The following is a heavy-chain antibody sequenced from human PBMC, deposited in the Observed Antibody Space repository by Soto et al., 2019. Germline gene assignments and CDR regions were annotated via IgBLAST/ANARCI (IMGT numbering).Heavy chain of an antibody. Sequence: QVQLVQSGAEVKKPGASVKVSCKASGYTFTSYAMLWVRQAPGQRLEWMGWINAGNGNTKYSQKFQGRVTITRDTSASTAYMELSSLSSADTAVYYCARAQTLEMATPWGQGTLVTVSS. CDR1: GYTFTSYA. D-gene: IGHD5-12*01. CDR2: INAGNGNT. V-gene: IGHV1-3*01. J-gene: IGHJ4*02. CDR3: ARAQTLEMATP.